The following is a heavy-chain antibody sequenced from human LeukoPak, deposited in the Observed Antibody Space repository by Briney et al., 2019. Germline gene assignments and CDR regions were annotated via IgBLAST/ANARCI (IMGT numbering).Heavy chain of an antibody. CDR1: GGTFSGYA. CDR2: VIPVFGRS. Sequence: ASVKVSCKASGGTFSGYAISWVRQAPGQGLEWMGAVIPVFGRSDYARNLQGRVTITTDESTSTSYMELNSLRSEDTALYFCARGEGYSYGYFHHWGQGTLVTVSP. D-gene: IGHD5-18*01. J-gene: IGHJ1*01. CDR3: ARGEGYSYGYFHH. V-gene: IGHV1-69*05.